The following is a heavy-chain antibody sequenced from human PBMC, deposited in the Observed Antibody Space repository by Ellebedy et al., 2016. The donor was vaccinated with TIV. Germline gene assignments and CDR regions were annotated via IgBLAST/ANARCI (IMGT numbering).Heavy chain of an antibody. D-gene: IGHD2-21*02. CDR2: LYAGVRT. CDR1: GGSISSNGHS. V-gene: IGHV4-39*07. Sequence: MPSETLSLTCTVSGGSISSNGHSWVWIRQSPGKGLEWIGGLYAGVRTTYSPSFKSRVTISGDTSKNDISLKLTSVTAADTAVYYCARDLGLFVAMTATPPFEMWGQGALVTVSS. CDR3: ARDLGLFVAMTATPPFEM. J-gene: IGHJ4*02.